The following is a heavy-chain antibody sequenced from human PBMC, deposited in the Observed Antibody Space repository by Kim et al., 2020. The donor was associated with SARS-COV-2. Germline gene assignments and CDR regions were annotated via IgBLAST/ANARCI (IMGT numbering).Heavy chain of an antibody. V-gene: IGHV4-59*08. CDR1: GGSISSYY. J-gene: IGHJ3*02. D-gene: IGHD6-13*01. CDR2: IYYSGST. Sequence: SETLSLTCTVSGGSISSYYWSWIRQPPGKGLEWIGYIYYSGSTNYNPSLKSRVTISVDTSKNQFSLKLSSVTAADTAVYYCARHIAAAGPAFDIWGQGTMVTVSS. CDR3: ARHIAAAGPAFDI.